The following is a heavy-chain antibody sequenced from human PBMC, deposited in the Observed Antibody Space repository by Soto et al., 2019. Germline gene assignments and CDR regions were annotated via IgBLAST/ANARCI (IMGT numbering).Heavy chain of an antibody. CDR1: GFTFTSSA. D-gene: IGHD1-26*01. CDR2: IVVGSGNT. CDR3: AAGRYSGSYQRPFDY. J-gene: IGHJ4*02. V-gene: IGHV1-58*01. Sequence: ASVKVSCKASGFTFTSSAVQWVRQARGQRLEWIGWIVVGSGNTNYAQKFQERVTITRDMSTSTAYMELSSLRSEDTAVYYCAAGRYSGSYQRPFDYWGQGTLVTVSS.